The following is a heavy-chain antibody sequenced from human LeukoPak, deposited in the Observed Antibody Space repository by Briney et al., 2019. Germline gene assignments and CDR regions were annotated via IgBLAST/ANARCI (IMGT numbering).Heavy chain of an antibody. Sequence: SETLSLTCTVSGGSMTNSYWGWIRQPPGKGLEWIGYIYYSGSTNYNPSLKSRVTISVDTSKNQFSLKLSSVTAADTAVYYCARSTVTMMQFDYWGQGTLVTVSS. D-gene: IGHD3-22*01. J-gene: IGHJ4*02. CDR1: GGSMTNSY. CDR3: ARSTVTMMQFDY. V-gene: IGHV4-59*01. CDR2: IYYSGST.